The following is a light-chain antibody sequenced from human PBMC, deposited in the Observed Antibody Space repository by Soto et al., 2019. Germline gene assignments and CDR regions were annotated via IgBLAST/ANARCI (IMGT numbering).Light chain of an antibody. CDR3: QQYDSYSRT. V-gene: IGKV1-5*03. CDR1: QSISSW. Sequence: DIPMTQSPSTLSASVGGRVTITCRASQSISSWLAWYQQKPGKAPKLLIYKASSLESGVPSRFSGSGSGTEFTLTISSLQPDDFATYYCQQYDSYSRTFGQGTKVEIK. CDR2: KAS. J-gene: IGKJ1*01.